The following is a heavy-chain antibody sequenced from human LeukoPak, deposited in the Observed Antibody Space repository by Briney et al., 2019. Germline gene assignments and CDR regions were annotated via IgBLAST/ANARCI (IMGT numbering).Heavy chain of an antibody. Sequence: PGGSLRLSCAASGFTFDDYGMSWIRQAPGKGLEWVSYISSSGSTIYYADSVKGRFTISRDNAKNSLYLQMNSLRAEDTAVYYCARDLGAMEPYYMDVWGKGTTVTVSS. CDR1: GFTFDDYG. D-gene: IGHD5-18*01. CDR2: ISSSGSTI. J-gene: IGHJ6*03. V-gene: IGHV3-11*04. CDR3: ARDLGAMEPYYMDV.